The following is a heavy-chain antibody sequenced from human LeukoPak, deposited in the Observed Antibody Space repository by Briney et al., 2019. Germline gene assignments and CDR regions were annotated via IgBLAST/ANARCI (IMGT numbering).Heavy chain of an antibody. CDR3: ARSRWRGKIEFDY. Sequence: SETLSLTCTVSGGSISSSSYYWGWIRQPPGKGLEWIGSIYYSGSTYYNPSLKSRVTISVDTSKNQFSLKLSSVTAADTAVYYCARSRWRGKIEFDYWGQGTLVTVSS. V-gene: IGHV4-39*07. J-gene: IGHJ4*02. D-gene: IGHD6-19*01. CDR2: IYYSGST. CDR1: GGSISSSSYY.